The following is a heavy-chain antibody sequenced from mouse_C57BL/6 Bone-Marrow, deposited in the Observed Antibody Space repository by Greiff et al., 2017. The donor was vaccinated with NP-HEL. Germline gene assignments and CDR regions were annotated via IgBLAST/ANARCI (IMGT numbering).Heavy chain of an antibody. Sequence: QVHVKQSGAELARPGASVKLSCKASGYTFTSYGISWVKQRTGQGLEWIGEIYPRSGNTYYNEKFKGKATLTADKSSSTAYMELRSLTSEDSAVYFCARGYYGSSYEYFDVWGTGTTVTVSS. D-gene: IGHD1-1*01. CDR1: GYTFTSYG. J-gene: IGHJ1*03. CDR2: IYPRSGNT. CDR3: ARGYYGSSYEYFDV. V-gene: IGHV1-81*01.